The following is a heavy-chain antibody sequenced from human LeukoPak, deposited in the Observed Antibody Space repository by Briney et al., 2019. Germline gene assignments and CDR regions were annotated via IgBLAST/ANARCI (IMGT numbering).Heavy chain of an antibody. D-gene: IGHD3-10*01. Sequence: GASVKVSCKASGYTFTSYYMHWVRQAPGQGLEWMGIINPSGGSTSYAQKFQGRVTMTRDTSTSTVYMELSSLRSEDTAVYYCARGPTSITMVRGVRFPVPGYMDVWGKGTTVTVSS. CDR1: GYTFTSYY. CDR2: INPSGGST. J-gene: IGHJ6*03. V-gene: IGHV1-46*01. CDR3: ARGPTSITMVRGVRFPVPGYMDV.